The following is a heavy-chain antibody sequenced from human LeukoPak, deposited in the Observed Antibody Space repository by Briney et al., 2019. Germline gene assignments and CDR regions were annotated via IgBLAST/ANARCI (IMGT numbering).Heavy chain of an antibody. CDR3: ARGPTSFQYYFDN. Sequence: SSETLFLTCTVSGGSISSYYWSWIRQPPGKGLEWIRPPHPTPPPNYNPSLKSRVTLSLDPSRNQFSLKLSSVTAADTAVYYCARGPTSFQYYFDNWGQGTPVTVSS. J-gene: IGHJ4*02. CDR2: PHPTPPP. D-gene: IGHD2-2*01. V-gene: IGHV4-59*01. CDR1: GGSISSYY.